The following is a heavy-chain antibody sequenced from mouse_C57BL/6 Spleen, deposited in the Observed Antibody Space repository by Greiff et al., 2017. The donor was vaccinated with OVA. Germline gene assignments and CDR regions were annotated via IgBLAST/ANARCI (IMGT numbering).Heavy chain of an antibody. CDR2: IHPNSGST. D-gene: IGHD4-1*01. Sequence: QVQLQQPGAELVKPGASVTLSCKASGYTFTSYWMHWVKQRPGQGLEWIGMIHPNSGSTNYNEKFKSKATLTVDKSSSTAYMQLSSLTSEDSAVYYCARSQLTGPDYYAMDYWGQGTSVTVSS. CDR1: GYTFTSYW. J-gene: IGHJ4*01. CDR3: ARSQLTGPDYYAMDY. V-gene: IGHV1-64*01.